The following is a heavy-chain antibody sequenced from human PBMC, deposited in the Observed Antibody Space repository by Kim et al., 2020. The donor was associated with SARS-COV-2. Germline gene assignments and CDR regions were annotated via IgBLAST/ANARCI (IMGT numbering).Heavy chain of an antibody. D-gene: IGHD2-2*01. V-gene: IGHV4-59*13. CDR3: AKSTGGRYFDY. CDR2: IYYSGST. CDR1: GGSISSYY. Sequence: SETLSLTCTVSGGSISSYYWSWIRQPPGKGLEWIGYIYYSGSTNYNPSLKSRVTISVDTYKNQFSLKLSSVTAADTDVYYCAKSTGGRYFDYWGQGTLVTVSS. J-gene: IGHJ4*02.